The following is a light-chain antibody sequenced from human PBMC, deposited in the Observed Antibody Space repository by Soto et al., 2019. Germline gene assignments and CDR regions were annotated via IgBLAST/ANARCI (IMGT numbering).Light chain of an antibody. V-gene: IGLV1-51*01. Sequence: QSVLTQPPSVSAAPGQEVTISCSGSSSNIGGNSVSWYQQLPGTAPKLLIYDDNKRPSGIPDRFSGYKSGTSATLGITGFQTGDEADYYCGSWDSSLSAYVFGTGPKVTVL. CDR3: GSWDSSLSAYV. J-gene: IGLJ1*01. CDR1: SSNIGGNS. CDR2: DDN.